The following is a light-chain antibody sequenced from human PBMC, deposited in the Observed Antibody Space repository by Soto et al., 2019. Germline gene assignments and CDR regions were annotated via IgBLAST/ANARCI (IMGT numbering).Light chain of an antibody. V-gene: IGKV1-5*01. J-gene: IGKJ5*01. Sequence: DIQMTQSPSTLSASVGDRVTLTCRASQSLNNDLAWYQQKPGKAPNLLIYDASTLARGVPSWFSGTGSGTEFTLAINRLPPDYFVTYYYQHYHRSSFTFGQGTRLEIK. CDR3: QHYHRSSFT. CDR2: DAS. CDR1: QSLNND.